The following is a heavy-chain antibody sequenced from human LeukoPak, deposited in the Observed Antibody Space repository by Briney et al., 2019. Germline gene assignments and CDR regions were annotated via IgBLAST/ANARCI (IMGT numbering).Heavy chain of an antibody. CDR3: ARQDDYGSVRFDY. CDR2: IHPADSDT. V-gene: IGHV5-51*01. D-gene: IGHD3-10*01. Sequence: GASLQISGQGSGSIFTSFSIGGVRRLRGKGLGGMGIIHPADSDTTYSPSCQGQVTISADKSISTAYQQWSSLKASGTAIYYCARQDDYGSVRFDYWGQGTLGTVSA. CDR1: GSIFTSFS. J-gene: IGHJ4*02.